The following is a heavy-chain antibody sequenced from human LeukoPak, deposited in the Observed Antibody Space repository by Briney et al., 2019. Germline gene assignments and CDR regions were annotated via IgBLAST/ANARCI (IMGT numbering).Heavy chain of an antibody. D-gene: IGHD3-22*01. CDR3: ARFGDYYDSSGYFDY. V-gene: IGHV1-46*01. J-gene: IGHJ4*02. CDR1: GYTFSIYN. Sequence: ASVKVSCKASGYTFSIYNMHWVRQAPGQGLEWMGIINPSGGSTSYAQKFQGRVTMTRDTSTSTVYMELSSLRSEDTAVYYCARFGDYYDSSGYFDYWGQGTLVTVSS. CDR2: INPSGGST.